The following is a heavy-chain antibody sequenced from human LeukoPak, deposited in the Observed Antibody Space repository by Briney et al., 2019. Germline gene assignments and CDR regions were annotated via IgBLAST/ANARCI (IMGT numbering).Heavy chain of an antibody. CDR1: GFTFSSYA. Sequence: GGSLRLSCAASGFTFSSYAMSWVRQAPGKGLEWVSAISGSGGSTYYADSAKGRFTISRDNSKNTLYLQMDSLRAEDTAVYYCAKSRGRVVVVAANDYWGQGTLVTVSS. CDR2: ISGSGGST. CDR3: AKSRGRVVVVAANDY. D-gene: IGHD2-15*01. V-gene: IGHV3-23*01. J-gene: IGHJ4*02.